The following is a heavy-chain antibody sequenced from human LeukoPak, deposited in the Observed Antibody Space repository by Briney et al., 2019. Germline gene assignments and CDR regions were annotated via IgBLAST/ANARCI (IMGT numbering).Heavy chain of an antibody. D-gene: IGHD3-10*01. CDR1: GFTFSNYA. CDR2: ISYDGSNK. Sequence: GRSLRLSCAASGFTFSNYAMHWARQAPGKGLEWVAVISYDGSNKYYADSVKGRFTISRDNSKNTLYLQMNSLRAEDTAVYYCARDKGFGELSSYYYYGMDVWGQGTTVTVSS. V-gene: IGHV3-30-3*01. J-gene: IGHJ6*02. CDR3: ARDKGFGELSSYYYYGMDV.